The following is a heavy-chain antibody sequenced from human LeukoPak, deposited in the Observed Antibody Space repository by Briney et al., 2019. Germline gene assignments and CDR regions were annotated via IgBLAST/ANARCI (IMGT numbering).Heavy chain of an antibody. D-gene: IGHD3-10*01. V-gene: IGHV1-69*01. Sequence: AASVKVSRKASGGTFSSYAISWVRQAPGQGLEWMGGIIPIFGTANYAQKFQGRVTITADESTSTAYMELSSLRSEDTAVYYCAKGSLYNNDVVGNYYDYGAREPWSPSPQ. J-gene: IGHJ4*02. CDR3: AKGSLYNNDVVGNYYDY. CDR1: GGTFSSYA. CDR2: IIPIFGTA.